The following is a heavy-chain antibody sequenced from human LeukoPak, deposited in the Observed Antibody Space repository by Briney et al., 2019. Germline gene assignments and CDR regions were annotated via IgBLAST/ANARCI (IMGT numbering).Heavy chain of an antibody. CDR2: IYSGGST. D-gene: IGHD4-23*01. CDR1: GFSDSNEY. J-gene: IGHJ4*02. Sequence: GGSLRLSCAASGFSDSNEYMSWVRQAPGRGLEQVSVIYSGGSTYYADSVKGRCTMSRDNSKNTLYLQMNSLRGEDTAVYYCASGRQTTVVTFNVHWGPETLVTVSS. CDR3: ASGRQTTVVTFNVH. V-gene: IGHV3-66*01.